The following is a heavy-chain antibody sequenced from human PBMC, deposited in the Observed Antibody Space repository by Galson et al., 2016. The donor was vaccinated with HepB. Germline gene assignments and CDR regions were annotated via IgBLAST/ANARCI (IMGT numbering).Heavy chain of an antibody. J-gene: IGHJ5*02. CDR2: IDASGGST. CDR1: GFNFGRYH. Sequence: SLRLSCXASGFNFGRYHMNWVRQAPGKGXXWVSSIDASGGSTSYSESVQGRFIVSRDXSKNILFLQMNGLSLEDTAVYYCAKGLEDSAWGQGTLVSVSS. CDR3: AKGLEDSA. V-gene: IGHV3-23*01.